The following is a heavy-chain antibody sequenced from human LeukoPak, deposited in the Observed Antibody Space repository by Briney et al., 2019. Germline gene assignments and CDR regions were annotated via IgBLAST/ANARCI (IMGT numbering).Heavy chain of an antibody. J-gene: IGHJ4*02. Sequence: PGGSLRLSCAASGFTFSSYGMHWVRQAPGKGLEWEAVIWYDGSNKYYADSVKGRFTISRDNSKNTLYLQMNSLRAEDTAVYYCAREVVDYGGNSDFDYWGQGTLVTVSS. CDR2: IWYDGSNK. V-gene: IGHV3-33*01. CDR3: AREVVDYGGNSDFDY. D-gene: IGHD4-23*01. CDR1: GFTFSSYG.